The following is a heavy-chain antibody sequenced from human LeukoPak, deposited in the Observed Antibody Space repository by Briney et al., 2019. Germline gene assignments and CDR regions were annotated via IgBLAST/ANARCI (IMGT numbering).Heavy chain of an antibody. D-gene: IGHD1-26*01. V-gene: IGHV1-18*01. CDR3: ARDEASGSYNWFDP. CDR2: ISAYNGNT. CDR1: GYTFTSYG. J-gene: IGHJ5*02. Sequence: ASVKVSCKASGYTFTSYGISWVRQAPGQGLEWMGWISAYNGNTNYAQKLQGRVTMTTDTSTSTAYMELRRLGSDDTAVYYCARDEASGSYNWFDPWGQGTLVTVSS.